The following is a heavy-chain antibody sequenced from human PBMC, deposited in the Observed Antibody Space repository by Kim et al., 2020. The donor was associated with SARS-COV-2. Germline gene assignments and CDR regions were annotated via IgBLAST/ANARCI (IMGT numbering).Heavy chain of an antibody. CDR2: VFDSGST. CDR1: GGSISYYY. CDR3: ARGQYDYDVSGNPRFWYF. V-gene: IGHV4-59*01. D-gene: IGHD3-22*01. J-gene: IGHJ2*01. Sequence: SETLSLICTVSGGSISYYYWTWIRQPPGKGLEWIVYVFDSGSTNYNSSLKCLVTISLGMSKKQFSLHLTSVTAADTAVYYCARGQYDYDVSGNPRFWYF.